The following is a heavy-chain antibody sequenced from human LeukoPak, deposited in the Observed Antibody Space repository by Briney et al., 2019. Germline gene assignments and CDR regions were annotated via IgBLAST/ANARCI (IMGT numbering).Heavy chain of an antibody. CDR2: MNPNSGNT. CDR3: ARSVAAAGGLGY. Sequence: ASVKVSCKASGYSFTSYDINWVRQATGQGLEWMGWMNPNSGNTGYAQKFQGRVTITRNTSISTAYMELSSLRSEDTAVYYCARSVAAAGGLGYWGQGTLVTVSS. J-gene: IGHJ4*02. CDR1: GYSFTSYD. D-gene: IGHD6-13*01. V-gene: IGHV1-8*03.